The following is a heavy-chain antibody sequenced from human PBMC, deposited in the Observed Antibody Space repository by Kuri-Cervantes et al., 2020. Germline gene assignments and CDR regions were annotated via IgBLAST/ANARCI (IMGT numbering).Heavy chain of an antibody. D-gene: IGHD3-16*02. CDR3: ARDLGELSLHLYFDY. J-gene: IGHJ4*02. V-gene: IGHV3-33*01. CDR1: GFTFSSYG. CDR2: IWYDGSNK. Sequence: GGSLRLSCAASGFTFSSYGMHWVRQAPGKGLEWVAVIWYDGSNKYYADSVKGRFTISRDNSKNTLYLQMNSLRAEDTAVYCCARDLGELSLHLYFDYWGQGTLVTISS.